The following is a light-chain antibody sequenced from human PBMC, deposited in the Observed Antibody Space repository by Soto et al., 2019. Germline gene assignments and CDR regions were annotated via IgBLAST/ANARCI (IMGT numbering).Light chain of an antibody. J-gene: IGKJ5*01. CDR2: VAS. CDR1: QSISRY. Sequence: EIQVTQSPSSLSASVGYRVTITCRASQSISRYLNWYQQKPGKAPNLLIYVASSLQSEVPSRFSGSGSGTDFTLTITSLQPEDFATYYCQQSYGTPITFGQGTRLEIK. V-gene: IGKV1-39*01. CDR3: QQSYGTPIT.